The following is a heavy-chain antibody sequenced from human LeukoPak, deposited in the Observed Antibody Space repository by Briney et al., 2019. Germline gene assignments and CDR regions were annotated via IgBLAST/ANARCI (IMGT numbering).Heavy chain of an antibody. V-gene: IGHV4-59*08. CDR3: ARHGSSWWLYYYYYMDV. Sequence: PSETLSLTCTVSGGSISSYYWSWIRQPPGKGLEWIGYIYYSGSTNYNPSLKSRVTISVDTSKNQLSLKLSSVTAADTAVYYCARHGSSWWLYYYYYMDVWGKGTTVTVSS. CDR2: IYYSGST. CDR1: GGSISSYY. D-gene: IGHD6-13*01. J-gene: IGHJ6*03.